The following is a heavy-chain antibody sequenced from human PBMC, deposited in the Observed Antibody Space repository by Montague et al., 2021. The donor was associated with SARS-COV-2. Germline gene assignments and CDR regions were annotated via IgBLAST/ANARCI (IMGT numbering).Heavy chain of an antibody. CDR3: ARLRYYGGNSGFQWLVDY. D-gene: IGHD4-23*01. J-gene: IGHJ4*02. CDR2: TYFSVRK. CDR1: SACTMSCNSR. V-gene: IGHV4-39*01. Sequence: SETLSLTCPVPSACTMSCNSRSDRKSTRLKTRHQRIAYTYFSVRKYYNPSLKSRATISVNTSKNQFSLKLNSVTAADTAVFYCARLRYYGGNSGFQWLVDYWGQGALVTVSS.